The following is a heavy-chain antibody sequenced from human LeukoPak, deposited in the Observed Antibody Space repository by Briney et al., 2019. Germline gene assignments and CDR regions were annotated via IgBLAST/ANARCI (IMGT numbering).Heavy chain of an antibody. J-gene: IGHJ4*02. CDR3: ARTVYDLRAPRLVPGFDY. Sequence: GGSLRLSCAASGFTLSSYSMNWVRQAPGKGLEWVSSISSSSSYIYYADSVKGRFTISRDNAKSSLYLQMNSLRAEDTAVYYCARTVYDLRAPRLVPGFDYWGQGTLVTVSS. CDR1: GFTLSSYS. V-gene: IGHV3-21*01. CDR2: ISSSSSYI. D-gene: IGHD6-19*01.